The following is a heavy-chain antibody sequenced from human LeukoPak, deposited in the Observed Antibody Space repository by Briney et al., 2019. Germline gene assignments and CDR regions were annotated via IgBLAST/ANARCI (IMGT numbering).Heavy chain of an antibody. Sequence: PGGSLRLSCAASGFTFSDYYMGWFRQAPGKGLEWVSFISSSGSSIYYADSVRGRFTISRGKAKKSLYLQMNSLRAEDTAIYFCAVVRSRSWSRQISIWFDPWGQGTLVTASS. CDR1: GFTFSDYY. CDR2: ISSSGSSI. D-gene: IGHD6-13*01. J-gene: IGHJ5*02. V-gene: IGHV3-11*04. CDR3: AVVRSRSWSRQISIWFDP.